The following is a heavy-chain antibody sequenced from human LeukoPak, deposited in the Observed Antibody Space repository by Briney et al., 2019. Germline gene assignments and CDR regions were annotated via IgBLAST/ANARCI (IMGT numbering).Heavy chain of an antibody. CDR1: GGSISSSSYY. CDR2: IYYSGST. V-gene: IGHV4-39*07. J-gene: IGHJ5*02. CDR3: ARGIGYSGYEP. D-gene: IGHD5-12*01. Sequence: SETLSLTCTVSGGSISSSSYYWGWIRQPPGKGLEWIGSIYYSGSTYYNPSLKSRVTISVDTSKNQFSLKLSSVTAADTAVYYCARGIGYSGYEPWGQGTLVTVSS.